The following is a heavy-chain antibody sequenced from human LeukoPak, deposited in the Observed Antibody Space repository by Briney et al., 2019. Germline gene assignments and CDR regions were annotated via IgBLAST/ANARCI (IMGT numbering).Heavy chain of an antibody. J-gene: IGHJ4*02. V-gene: IGHV3-48*03. CDR2: ISSSGSTI. D-gene: IGHD3-22*01. CDR1: GFTFSSYE. CDR3: ARGPSHSSCYYYYFDY. Sequence: GGSLRLSCAASGFTFSSYEMNWVRQAPGKGLEWVSYISSSGSTIYYADSVKGRFTISRDNAQNSLYLQMNSLRAEDTAVYYCARGPSHSSCYYYYFDYWGQGTLVTVSS.